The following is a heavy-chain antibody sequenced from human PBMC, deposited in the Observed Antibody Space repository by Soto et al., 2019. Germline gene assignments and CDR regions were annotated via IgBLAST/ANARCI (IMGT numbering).Heavy chain of an antibody. D-gene: IGHD3-10*01. Sequence: TGGSLRLSCAASGFTFSSYGMHWVRQAPGKGLEWMAVISYDGSNKYYGDSVKGRFTISRDNSKNTLYLQMNSLRDEDTAVYYCAKDGSATYYHGMDVWGQGTTVTVSS. CDR2: ISYDGSNK. CDR1: GFTFSSYG. CDR3: AKDGSATYYHGMDV. V-gene: IGHV3-30*18. J-gene: IGHJ6*02.